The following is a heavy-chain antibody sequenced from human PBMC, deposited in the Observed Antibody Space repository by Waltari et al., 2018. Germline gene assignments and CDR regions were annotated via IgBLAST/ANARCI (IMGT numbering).Heavy chain of an antibody. J-gene: IGHJ4*02. D-gene: IGHD4-17*01. Sequence: QVQLVESGGGVVQPGRSLRLSCAASGFTFSSYGMHWVRQAPGKGLEWLAVIWYDVSNKYYADSVKGRFTISRDNSKNTLYLQMNSLRAEDTAVYYGARERAYGDYLQGYDYWGQGTLVTVSS. V-gene: IGHV3-33*01. CDR1: GFTFSSYG. CDR2: IWYDVSNK. CDR3: ARERAYGDYLQGYDY.